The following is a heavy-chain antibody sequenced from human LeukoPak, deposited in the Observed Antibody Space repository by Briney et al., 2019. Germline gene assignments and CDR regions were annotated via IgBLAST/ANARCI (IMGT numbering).Heavy chain of an antibody. D-gene: IGHD3-10*01. J-gene: IGHJ3*02. CDR1: GYTFTSYA. CDR3: AREQLLWFGELVGYNAFDI. Sequence: ASVKVSCKASGYTFTSYAMNWVRQAPGQGLEWMGWINPNSGGTNYAQKFQGRVTMTRDTSISTAYMELSRLRSDDTAVYYCAREQLLWFGELVGYNAFDIWGQGTMVTVSS. CDR2: INPNSGGT. V-gene: IGHV1-2*02.